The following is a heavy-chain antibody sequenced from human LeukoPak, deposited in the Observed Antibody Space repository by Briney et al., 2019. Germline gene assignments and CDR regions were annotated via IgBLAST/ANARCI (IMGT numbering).Heavy chain of an antibody. CDR1: GGSISSSSYY. D-gene: IGHD6-6*01. CDR2: IYYSGST. J-gene: IGHJ5*02. Sequence: SETLSLTCTVSGGSISSSSYYWGWIRQPPGKGLEWIGSIYYSGSTYYNPSLKSRVTISVDTSKNQFSLKLSSVTAADTAVYYCARRLIAARRGWFDPWGQGTLVTVSS. CDR3: ARRLIAARRGWFDP. V-gene: IGHV4-39*01.